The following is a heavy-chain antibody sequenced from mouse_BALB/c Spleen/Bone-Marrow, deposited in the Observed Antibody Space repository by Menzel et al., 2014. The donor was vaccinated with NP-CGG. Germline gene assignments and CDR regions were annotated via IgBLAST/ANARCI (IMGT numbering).Heavy chain of an antibody. J-gene: IGHJ3*01. CDR3: ARWGITTGFAY. CDR1: GFDIKDTY. Sequence: VQLQQSGAELVKPGASVKLSCTASGFDIKDTYMHWVKQRPEQGLEWIGRIDPANGNTKYDPKFQGKATITADTSSNTAYLQLSSLTSEDTAVYYCARWGITTGFAYWGQGTLVAVSA. D-gene: IGHD2-4*01. V-gene: IGHV14-3*02. CDR2: IDPANGNT.